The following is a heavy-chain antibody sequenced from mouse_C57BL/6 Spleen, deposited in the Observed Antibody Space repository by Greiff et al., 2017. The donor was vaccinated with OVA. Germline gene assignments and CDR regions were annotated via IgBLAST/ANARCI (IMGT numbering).Heavy chain of an antibody. V-gene: IGHV1-82*01. D-gene: IGHD1-1*01. J-gene: IGHJ4*01. Sequence: QVQLQQSGPELVKPGASVKISCKASGYAFSSSWMNWVKQRPGKGLEWIGRIYPGDGDTNYNGKFKGKATLTADKSSSTAYMQLSSLTSEDSAVYFCAREGITVVEDYAMDYWGQGTSVTVSS. CDR3: AREGITVVEDYAMDY. CDR1: GYAFSSSW. CDR2: IYPGDGDT.